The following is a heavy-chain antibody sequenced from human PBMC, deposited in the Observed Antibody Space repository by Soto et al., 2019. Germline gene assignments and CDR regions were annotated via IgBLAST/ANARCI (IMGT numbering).Heavy chain of an antibody. V-gene: IGHV1-69*13. CDR2: TIPIFGTA. CDR1: GGTFSSYA. CDR3: ARDSTRNIAVAGTPFE. D-gene: IGHD6-19*01. J-gene: IGHJ4*02. Sequence: SVKVSCKASGGTFSSYAISWVRQAPGQGLEWMGGTIPIFGTANYAQKFQGRVTITADESTSTAYMELSSLRSEDTAVYYCARDSTRNIAVAGTPFEWGQGTLVTVSS.